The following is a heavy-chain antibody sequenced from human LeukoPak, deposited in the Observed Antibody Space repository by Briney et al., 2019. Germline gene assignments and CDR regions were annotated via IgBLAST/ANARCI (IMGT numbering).Heavy chain of an antibody. CDR3: ARAEVIDY. CDR2: INPNSGGT. V-gene: IGHV1-2*02. J-gene: IGHJ4*02. Sequence: ASVKVSCKASGYTFTGYYMHWVRQAPGQGLEWMGWINPNSGGTNYAQKLQGRVTMTRDTPISTAYMELTSLRSDDTAVYYCARAEVIDYWGQGTLVTVSS. D-gene: IGHD3-22*01. CDR1: GYTFTGYY.